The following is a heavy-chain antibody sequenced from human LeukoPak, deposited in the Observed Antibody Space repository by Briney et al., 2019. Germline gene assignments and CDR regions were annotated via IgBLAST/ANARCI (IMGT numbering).Heavy chain of an antibody. V-gene: IGHV4-30-4*01. CDR3: ARDPLVRGLRASAFDS. Sequence: SETLSLTCTVSGASIDSVKSSWSWIRQPPGKGLEWIGYTYSAGRNYYNPSLNSRVSISVDASKNQFSLNLNSVTAADTAVYYCARDPLVRGLRASAFDSWGQGALVIVS. D-gene: IGHD3-10*01. CDR1: GASIDSVKSS. J-gene: IGHJ4*02. CDR2: TYSAGRN.